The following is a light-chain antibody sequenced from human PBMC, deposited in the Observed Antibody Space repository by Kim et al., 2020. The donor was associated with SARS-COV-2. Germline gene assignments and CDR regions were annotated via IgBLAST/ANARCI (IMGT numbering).Light chain of an antibody. Sequence: QSVRTQPPSVSGAPGQRVTISCTGSSPNIGAGYDVHWYQQLPGTAPKLLIYGNSNRPSGVPDRFSGSNSGTSASLAITGLQAEDEADYYCQSYDSSLSVFYVFGTGTKVTVL. V-gene: IGLV1-40*01. CDR3: QSYDSSLSVFYV. CDR1: SPNIGAGYD. CDR2: GNS. J-gene: IGLJ1*01.